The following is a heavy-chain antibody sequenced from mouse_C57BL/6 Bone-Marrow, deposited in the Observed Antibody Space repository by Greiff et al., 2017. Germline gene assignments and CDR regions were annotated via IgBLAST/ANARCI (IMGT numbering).Heavy chain of an antibody. J-gene: IGHJ2*01. CDR1: GFSLSTFGLG. CDR3: ARIGYYYGSYFDF. CDR2: IWWDDDK. D-gene: IGHD1-1*01. V-gene: IGHV8-8*01. Sequence: QVTLKVSGPGILQPSQTLSLTCSFSGFSLSTFGLGVVWLRHPSGMGLEWLAHIWWDDDKYYNPALKSRRSISNDTSKSLVFLKIANVDTDDTATYYFARIGYYYGSYFDFWGKGTTLTVSS.